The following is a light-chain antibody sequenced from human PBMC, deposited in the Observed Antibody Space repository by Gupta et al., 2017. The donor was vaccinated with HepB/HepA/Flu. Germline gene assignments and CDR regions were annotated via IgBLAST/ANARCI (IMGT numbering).Light chain of an antibody. V-gene: IGKV3-20*01. CDR2: DAS. J-gene: IGKJ1*01. CDR3: HQYGSSPWT. Sequence: IVLTQSPGTLSLSPGERATLSCRASQSVSNSYLAWYQQKPGQAPRLLIYDASSRATGIPDRFSGSGSGTEFTLTISRREPEDSAVYHCHQYGSSPWTFGQGTRVEI. CDR1: QSVSNSY.